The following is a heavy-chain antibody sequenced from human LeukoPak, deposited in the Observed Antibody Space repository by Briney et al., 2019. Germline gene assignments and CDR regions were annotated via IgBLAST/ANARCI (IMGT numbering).Heavy chain of an antibody. CDR3: AKIRGEIDY. J-gene: IGHJ4*02. Sequence: GGSLRLSCAASGFTFSSYGMHWVRQAPGKGLEWVAFIWHDASNAYYADSVKGRYTISRDNSKNTLYLQMNSLRTEDTAVYYCAKIRGEIDYWGQGILVTVSS. CDR1: GFTFSSYG. D-gene: IGHD3-10*01. CDR2: IWHDASNA. V-gene: IGHV3-30*02.